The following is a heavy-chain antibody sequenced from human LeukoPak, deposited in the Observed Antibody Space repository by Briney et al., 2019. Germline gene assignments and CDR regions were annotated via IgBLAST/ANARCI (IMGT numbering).Heavy chain of an antibody. J-gene: IGHJ6*02. CDR3: ARALFAGAFYGMDV. Sequence: PGGSLRLSCAASGFTFSTYGMHWVRQAPGKGLEWVAIIWNDGSNKYYADSVKGRFTVSRDNSKNTLYLQVNSLRAEDTAVYYCARALFAGAFYGMDVWGQGTTVTVSS. V-gene: IGHV3-33*01. CDR1: GFTFSTYG. D-gene: IGHD3-10*01. CDR2: IWNDGSNK.